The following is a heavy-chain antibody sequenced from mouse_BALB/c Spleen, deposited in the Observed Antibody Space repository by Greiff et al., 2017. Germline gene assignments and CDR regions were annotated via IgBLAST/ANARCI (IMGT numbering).Heavy chain of an antibody. CDR2: IYPGGGYT. CDR3: ARSGITTSWFAY. V-gene: IGHV1-63*02. D-gene: IGHD2-4*01. Sequence: VQLKESGAELVRPGTSVKISCKASGYTFTNYWLGWVKQRPGHGLEWIGDIYPGGGYTNYNEKFKGKATLTADTSSSTAYMQLSSLTSEDSAVYFCARSGITTSWFAYWGQGTLVTVSA. CDR1: GYTFTNYW. J-gene: IGHJ3*01.